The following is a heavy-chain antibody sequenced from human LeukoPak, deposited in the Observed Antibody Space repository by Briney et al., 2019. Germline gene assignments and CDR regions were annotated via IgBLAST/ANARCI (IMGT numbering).Heavy chain of an antibody. CDR2: IYDSGST. Sequence: PSETLSLTCTVSGGSISSSSYYWGWIRQPPGKGREWFVSIYDSGSTYYDPSLKSRATISVDTSKNQFSLKLSSVTAADTAVYYCASSLAVAAFDYWGQGTLVTVSS. J-gene: IGHJ4*02. D-gene: IGHD6-19*01. CDR3: ASSLAVAAFDY. CDR1: GGSISSSSYY. V-gene: IGHV4-39*01.